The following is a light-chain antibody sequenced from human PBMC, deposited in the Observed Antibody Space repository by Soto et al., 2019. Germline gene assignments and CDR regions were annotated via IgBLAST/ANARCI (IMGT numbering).Light chain of an antibody. J-gene: IGKJ1*01. CDR1: QGIGSF. CDR3: QQFNSDPPT. CDR2: SAS. V-gene: IGKV1-9*01. Sequence: DIQLTQSPSFLSASVGDRVTITCRASQGIGSFLAWYQQKPGKAHRLLIYSASTLQSGVSLRFSGSRSGTEFTLTMRILQSEDFATYYCQQFNSDPPTFGQGTKVEIK.